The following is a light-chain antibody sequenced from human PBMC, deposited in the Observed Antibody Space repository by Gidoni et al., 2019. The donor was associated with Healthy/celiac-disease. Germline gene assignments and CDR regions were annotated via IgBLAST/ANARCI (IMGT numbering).Light chain of an antibody. CDR1: SSNIRAGYD. CDR3: QSYDSSLSGWRV. J-gene: IGLJ2*01. CDR2: GNS. Sequence: QSVLTQPPSVSGAPGQRVTISCTGSSSNIRAGYDVHWYQQLPGTAPKLLISGNSHRPSVVPDRFSGSQSGTSASLAITGLQSEDEADYYCQSYDSSLSGWRVFGGGTKLTVL. V-gene: IGLV1-40*01.